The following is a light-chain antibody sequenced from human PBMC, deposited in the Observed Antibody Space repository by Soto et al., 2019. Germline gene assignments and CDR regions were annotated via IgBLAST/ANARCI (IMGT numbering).Light chain of an antibody. CDR3: QQTNSFPLT. CDR1: QGISTS. V-gene: IGKV1D-12*01. Sequence: DIQMTQSPSSVSASVGDGVTITCRASQGISTSLGWYQQKPGKAPKLLIYAASSLQSGVPSRFSGTGSGTDLTLTISSLQPEDFATYYCQQTNSFPLTFGGGTKVDIK. CDR2: AAS. J-gene: IGKJ4*01.